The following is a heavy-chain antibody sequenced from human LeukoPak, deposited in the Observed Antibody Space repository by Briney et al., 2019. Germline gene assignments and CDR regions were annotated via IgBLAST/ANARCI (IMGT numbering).Heavy chain of an antibody. CDR3: AKDLWGSSWYGRVDAFDI. J-gene: IGHJ3*02. D-gene: IGHD6-13*01. CDR2: ISGSGGKT. CDR1: GFTFSSYA. Sequence: PGGSLRLSCAASGFTFSSYAMSWVRQAPGKGLEWGSGISGSGGKTYYADSVKGRFTISRDNSKNTLYLQMNSLRAEDTAVYYCAKDLWGSSWYGRVDAFDIWGQGTMVTVSS. V-gene: IGHV3-23*01.